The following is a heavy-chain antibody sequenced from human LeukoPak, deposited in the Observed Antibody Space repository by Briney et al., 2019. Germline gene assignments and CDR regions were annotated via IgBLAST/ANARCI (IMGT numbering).Heavy chain of an antibody. CDR3: ARGEYGSAWPNIDY. J-gene: IGHJ4*02. CDR1: GFTFSSYW. CDR2: INTDGSST. V-gene: IGHV3-74*01. D-gene: IGHD6-19*01. Sequence: GGSLRLSCAASGFTFSSYWMHWVRQAPGKGLVWVSRINTDGSSTTYADSVKGRFTFSRDNAKNTLILRMNSLRTEDTAVYYCARGEYGSAWPNIDYWGQGTLVTVSS.